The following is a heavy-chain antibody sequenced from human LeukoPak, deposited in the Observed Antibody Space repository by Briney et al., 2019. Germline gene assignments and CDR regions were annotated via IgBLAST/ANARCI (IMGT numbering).Heavy chain of an antibody. J-gene: IGHJ4*02. CDR2: INHSGST. CDR3: ARGQEKDYFDY. D-gene: IGHD5-24*01. V-gene: IGHV4-34*01. CDR1: DGSFSGYY. Sequence: PSETLSLTCAVYDGSFSGYYWSWIRQPPGKGLEWIGEINHSGSTNYNPSLKSRVTISLDTSKSQFSLKLSSVTAADTALYYCARGQEKDYFDYWGQGTLVTVSS.